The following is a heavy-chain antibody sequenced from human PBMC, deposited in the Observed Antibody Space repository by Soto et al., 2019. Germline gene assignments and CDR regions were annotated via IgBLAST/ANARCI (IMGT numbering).Heavy chain of an antibody. CDR1: GYTLTTYY. CDR2: INPSGGST. CDR3: ARDVGMASRPYLDY. V-gene: IGHV1-46*01. Sequence: VASVNVSCKASGYTLTTYYMYWVRQAPGQGLEWMGIINPSGGSTSFAQKFQGRVTMTRDTSTSTVYMELISLTSEDTAVYYCARDVGMASRPYLDYWGQGTLVTVSS. D-gene: IGHD6-6*01. J-gene: IGHJ4*02.